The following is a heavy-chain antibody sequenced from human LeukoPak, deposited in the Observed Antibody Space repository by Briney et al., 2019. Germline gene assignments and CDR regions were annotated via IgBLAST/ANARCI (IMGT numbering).Heavy chain of an antibody. CDR2: IYYSGST. J-gene: IGHJ4*02. CDR1: GVSISSSSYY. Sequence: SETLSLTCTVSGVSISSSSYYWGWIRQPPGKGREWSGSIYYSGSTYYNPSLKSRVTISVDTSKIQFSLKLSSVTAADTAVYYCARQLSKDYDFWSGLPGNFDYWGQGTLVTVSS. D-gene: IGHD3-3*01. V-gene: IGHV4-39*01. CDR3: ARQLSKDYDFWSGLPGNFDY.